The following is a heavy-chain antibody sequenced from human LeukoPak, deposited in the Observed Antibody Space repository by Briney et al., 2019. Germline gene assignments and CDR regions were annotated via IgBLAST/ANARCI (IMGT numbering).Heavy chain of an antibody. CDR3: ARDGYCSGVSCYFEYFQH. D-gene: IGHD2-15*01. CDR2: ISSSSSYI. J-gene: IGHJ1*01. CDR1: GFTFSSYS. V-gene: IGHV3-21*01. Sequence: GGSLRLSCAASGFTFSSYSMNWVRQAPGKGLEWVSSISSSSSYIYYADSVKGRFTISRDNAKNSLYLQMDSLRAEDTAVYYCARDGYCSGVSCYFEYFQHWGQGTLVTVSS.